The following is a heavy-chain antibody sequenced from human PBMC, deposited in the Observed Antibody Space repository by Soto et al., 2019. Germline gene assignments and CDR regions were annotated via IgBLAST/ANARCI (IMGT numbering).Heavy chain of an antibody. D-gene: IGHD2-15*01. J-gene: IGHJ4*02. CDR1: GLTLSSYL. V-gene: IGHV3-74*01. CDR2: INSDGSST. CDR3: ASGYCSGGSCYLGVNY. Sequence: PGGSLRLSCAASGLTLSSYLMHWVRQAPGKGLVWVSRINSDGSSTSDADAVKGRFTISGDNAKNTLYLPMNSLRAAESLVYYCASGYCSGGSCYLGVNYWGQGTLVTVSS.